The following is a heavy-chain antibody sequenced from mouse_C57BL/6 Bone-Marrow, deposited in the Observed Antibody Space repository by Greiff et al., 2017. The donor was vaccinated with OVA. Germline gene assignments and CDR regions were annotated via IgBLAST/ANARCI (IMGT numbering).Heavy chain of an antibody. CDR3: ANLLFDY. V-gene: IGHV1-19*01. CDR1: GYTFTDYY. J-gene: IGHJ2*01. Sequence: EVKLVESGPVLVKPGASVKMSCKASGYTFTDYYLHWVKQSHGKSLEWIGVINPYNGGTSYNQKFKGKATLTVDKSSSTAYMELNSLTSEDSAVYDCANLLFDYWGQGTTLTVSS. D-gene: IGHD2-1*01. CDR2: INPYNGGT.